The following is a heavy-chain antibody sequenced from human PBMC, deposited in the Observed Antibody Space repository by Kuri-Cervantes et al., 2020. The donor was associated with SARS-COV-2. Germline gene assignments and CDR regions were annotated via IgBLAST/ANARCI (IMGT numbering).Heavy chain of an antibody. Sequence: LSLTCAASGFTFSTYAMHWVRQAPGKGLEWVAVISYDGSNKYYADSVKGRFTLSRDNSKNTLYLQMNSLRAEDTAVYYCARDPSFECSSTSCYTPIFDYWGQGTLVTVSS. CDR3: ARDPSFECSSTSCYTPIFDY. CDR1: GFTFSTYA. CDR2: ISYDGSNK. V-gene: IGHV3-30-3*01. J-gene: IGHJ4*02. D-gene: IGHD2-2*02.